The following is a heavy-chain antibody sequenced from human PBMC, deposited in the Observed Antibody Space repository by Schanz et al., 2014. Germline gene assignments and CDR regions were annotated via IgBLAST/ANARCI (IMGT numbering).Heavy chain of an antibody. Sequence: QVQLQESGPGLVKPSETLSLTCTVSDSSITSDYSWGWIRQPPGKGLEWIGSIHQSGNAYYNPSLKSRVAISLDTPKTQFSWRFNCLPAADTAVYYCVRPEITPTGTGVGVDSWGQGTLVTVSS. CDR2: IHQSGNA. CDR3: VRPEITPTGTGVGVDS. V-gene: IGHV4-38-2*02. CDR1: DSSITSDYS. D-gene: IGHD1-1*01. J-gene: IGHJ4*02.